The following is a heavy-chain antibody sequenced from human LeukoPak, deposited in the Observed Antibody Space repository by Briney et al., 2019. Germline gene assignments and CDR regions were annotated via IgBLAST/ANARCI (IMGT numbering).Heavy chain of an antibody. D-gene: IGHD6-6*01. CDR3: ARRAYSSSSFDY. J-gene: IGHJ4*02. V-gene: IGHV4-39*01. CDR1: GGSISSGNHF. CDR2: IYYSGRT. Sequence: PSETLSLTCTVSGGSISSGNHFWGWIRQPPGKGLGWIGIIYYSGRTYFNPSLKSRVTISVDTSKNQFSLKLSSVTAADTAVYYCARRAYSSSSFDYWGQGTLVTVSS.